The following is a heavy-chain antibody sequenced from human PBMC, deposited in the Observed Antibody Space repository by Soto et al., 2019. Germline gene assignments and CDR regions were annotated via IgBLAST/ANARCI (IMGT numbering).Heavy chain of an antibody. CDR3: ARSRPYNFYESGSHSQPHYYYYGMDL. V-gene: IGHV1-18*04. CDR1: GYSFSSYG. Sequence: ASVKVSCKASGYSFSSYGISWVRQAPGQGLEWMGWISAYNGDTNYAQKLQGRVTVTTDTSTSTACMELRSLRSDDTAVFYCARSRPYNFYESGSHSQPHYYYYGMDLWGQGTTVTVSS. CDR2: ISAYNGDT. J-gene: IGHJ6*02. D-gene: IGHD3-10*01.